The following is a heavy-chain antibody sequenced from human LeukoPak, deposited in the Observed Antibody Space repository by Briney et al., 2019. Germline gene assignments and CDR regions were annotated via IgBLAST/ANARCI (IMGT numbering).Heavy chain of an antibody. D-gene: IGHD5-12*01. Sequence: PSETLSLTCNVSGASLSNYYWSWIRQPPGKGLEWIGYIYYSGSTNYNPSLKSRVTISVDTSKNQFSLKLSSVTAADTAVYYCARRIVATNYYGMDVWGQGTTVTVSS. J-gene: IGHJ6*02. CDR1: GASLSNYY. V-gene: IGHV4-59*01. CDR2: IYYSGST. CDR3: ARRIVATNYYGMDV.